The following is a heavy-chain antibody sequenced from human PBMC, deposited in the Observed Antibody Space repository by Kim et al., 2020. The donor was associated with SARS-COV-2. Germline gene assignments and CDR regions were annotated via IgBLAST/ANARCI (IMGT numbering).Heavy chain of an antibody. CDR1: GGSFSGYY. J-gene: IGHJ3*02. CDR3: ARGGDIVVVPPSPVAGTDAFDI. V-gene: IGHV4-34*01. Sequence: SETLSLTCAVYGGSFSGYYWSWIRQPPGKGLEWIGEINHSGSTNYNPSLKSRVTISVDTSKNQFSLKLSSVTAADTAVYYCARGGDIVVVPPSPVAGTDAFDIWGQGTMVTVSS. D-gene: IGHD2-2*01. CDR2: INHSGST.